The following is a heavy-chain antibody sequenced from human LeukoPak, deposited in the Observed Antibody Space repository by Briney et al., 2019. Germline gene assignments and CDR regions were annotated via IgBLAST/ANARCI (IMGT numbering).Heavy chain of an antibody. V-gene: IGHV4-38-2*01. J-gene: IGHJ4*02. CDR3: ARHIGYSLPFDY. CDR2: IYHSGNT. Sequence: PSETLSLTCAVSDYSISSGFYWAWIRQPPGKGLEWIGNIYHSGNTFYTPSLKSRATISVDTSKNQFSLKLSSVTAADTAVYYCARHIGYSLPFDYWGQGTLVTVSS. CDR1: DYSISSGFY. D-gene: IGHD6-13*01.